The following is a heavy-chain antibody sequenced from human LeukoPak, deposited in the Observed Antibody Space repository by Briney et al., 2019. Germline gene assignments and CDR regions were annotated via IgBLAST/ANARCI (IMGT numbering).Heavy chain of an antibody. CDR2: VKQDGGEK. V-gene: IGHV3-7*01. J-gene: IGHJ6*04. Sequence: GGSLRLSCAASGFTFSSYWMSWVRQAPGKGLEWVANVKQDGGEKYYVGSVKGRFTVSRDNAKNSLYLQMNSLRAEDTAVYYCAREWIYYGSGIMDVWGKGTTVTVSS. CDR3: AREWIYYGSGIMDV. D-gene: IGHD3-10*01. CDR1: GFTFSSYW.